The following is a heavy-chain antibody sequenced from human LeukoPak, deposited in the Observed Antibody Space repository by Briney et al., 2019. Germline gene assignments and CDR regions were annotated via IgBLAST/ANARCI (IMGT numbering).Heavy chain of an antibody. J-gene: IGHJ4*02. CDR1: GYTFTNYG. V-gene: IGHV1-18*01. Sequence: ASVKVSCKASGYTFTNYGISWVRQAPGQGLEWMGWISGYNGHTNYAQKLQGRVTMTTDTSTSTAYMELSRLRSDDTAVYYCARVDTKSSGSYVVFDYWGQGTLVTVSS. CDR2: ISGYNGHT. D-gene: IGHD3-10*01. CDR3: ARVDTKSSGSYVVFDY.